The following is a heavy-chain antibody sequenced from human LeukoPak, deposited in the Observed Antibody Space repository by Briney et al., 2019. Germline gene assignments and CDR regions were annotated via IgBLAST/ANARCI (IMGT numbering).Heavy chain of an antibody. CDR1: GFTFSSYG. V-gene: IGHV3-30*02. D-gene: IGHD5-18*01. CDR2: IRYDGSNK. CDR3: AKEGTAMVLGDY. J-gene: IGHJ4*02. Sequence: GGSLRLSCAASGFTFSSYGMHWVRQAPGKGLEWVAFIRYDGSNKYYADSVKGRFTISRDNSKNTLYLQMNSLRAEDTAVYYCAKEGTAMVLGDYWGQGTLVTFSS.